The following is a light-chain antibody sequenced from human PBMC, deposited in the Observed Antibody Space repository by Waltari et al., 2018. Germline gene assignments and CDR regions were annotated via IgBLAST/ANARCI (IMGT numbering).Light chain of an antibody. CDR3: QQANSFPIT. CDR1: QGITKW. V-gene: IGKV1-12*01. J-gene: IGKJ3*01. Sequence: DIQMTQSPSSVSASVGDKVTFTCRASQGITKWLAWYQQKPGRAPKLLISGASTLHSGVSPRFSCSGSGTEFTLTISDLQPEDVAIYYCQQANSFPITFGPGTRVDLK. CDR2: GAS.